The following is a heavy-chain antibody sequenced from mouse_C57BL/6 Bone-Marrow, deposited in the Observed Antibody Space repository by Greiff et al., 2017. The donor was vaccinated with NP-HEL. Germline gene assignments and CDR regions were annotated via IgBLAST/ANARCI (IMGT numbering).Heavy chain of an antibody. J-gene: IGHJ4*01. D-gene: IGHD2-4*01. CDR3: VSHYYDYDYAMDY. V-gene: IGHV10-1*01. CDR1: GFSFNTYA. Sequence: DVKLQESGGGLVQPKGSLKLSCAASGFSFNTYAMNWVRQAPGKGLEWVARIRSKSNNYATYYADSVKDRFTISRDDSESMLYLQMNNLKTEDTAMYYCVSHYYDYDYAMDYWGQGTSVTVSS. CDR2: IRSKSNNYAT.